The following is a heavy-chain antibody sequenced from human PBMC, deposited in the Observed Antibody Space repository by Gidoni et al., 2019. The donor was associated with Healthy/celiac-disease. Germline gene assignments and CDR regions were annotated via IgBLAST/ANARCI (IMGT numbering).Heavy chain of an antibody. Sequence: VLLVQSAAEVKKPGAAVTAGCKASGYTFPSYDLHWVRQAPGQGLEWLGIINPSGGSTSYAQKFQGRVTMTRDTSTSTVYMELSSLRSEDTAVYYCARDYYDSSGYPPPNWFDPWGQGTLVTVSS. J-gene: IGHJ5*02. CDR3: ARDYYDSSGYPPPNWFDP. CDR2: INPSGGST. CDR1: GYTFPSYD. V-gene: IGHV1-46*01. D-gene: IGHD3-22*01.